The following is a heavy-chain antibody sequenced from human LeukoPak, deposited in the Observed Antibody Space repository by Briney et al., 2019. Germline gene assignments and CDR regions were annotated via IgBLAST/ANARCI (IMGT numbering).Heavy chain of an antibody. CDR3: AREIMDGSGGAPDY. J-gene: IGHJ4*02. Sequence: ETLSLTCTVSGGSISSSSYYWGWVRQAPGKGLEWVANIKQDGSEKYYVDSVKGRFTISRDNAKNSLYLQMNSLRAEDTAVYYCAREIMDGSGGAPDYWGQGTLVTVSS. CDR2: IKQDGSEK. D-gene: IGHD3-10*01. CDR1: GGSISSSSYY. V-gene: IGHV3-7*01.